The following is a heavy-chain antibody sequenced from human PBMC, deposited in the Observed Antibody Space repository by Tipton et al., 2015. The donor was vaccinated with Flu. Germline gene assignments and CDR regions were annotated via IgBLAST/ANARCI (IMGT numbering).Heavy chain of an antibody. Sequence: QSGPEVKKPGSSVKVSCKASGGTFSSYAISWVRQAPGQGLEWMGGIIPIFGTANYAQKFQGRVTITADESTSTAYMELSSLRSEDTAVYYCASGMITNIPLYYFDYWGQGTLVTVSS. V-gene: IGHV1-69*01. J-gene: IGHJ4*02. CDR2: IIPIFGTA. D-gene: IGHD1-14*01. CDR1: GGTFSSYA. CDR3: ASGMITNIPLYYFDY.